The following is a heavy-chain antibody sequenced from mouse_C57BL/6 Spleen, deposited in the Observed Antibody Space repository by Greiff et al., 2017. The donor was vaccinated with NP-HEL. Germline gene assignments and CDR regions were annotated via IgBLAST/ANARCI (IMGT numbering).Heavy chain of an antibody. CDR3: AVNCDLGD. CDR1: GYTFTSYW. D-gene: IGHD4-1*01. CDR2: IHPNSGST. Sequence: QVQLQQPGAELVKPGASVKLSCTASGYTFTSYWMHWVKQRPGQGLEWIGMIHPNSGSTNYNETFKSQATLTVDKSSSTAYMQLSSLTCEGAAVYDCAVNCDLGDRGKGTTLTV. V-gene: IGHV1-64*01. J-gene: IGHJ2*01.